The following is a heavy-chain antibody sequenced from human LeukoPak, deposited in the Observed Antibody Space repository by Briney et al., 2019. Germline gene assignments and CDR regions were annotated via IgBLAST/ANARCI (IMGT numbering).Heavy chain of an antibody. Sequence: ASVKVSCKVSGYTLTELSMHWVRQAPGKGLEWMGGFDPEDGETIYAQKFQGRVTMTEDTSTDTAYMELSSLRSEDTAVYYCARGREVGYYDSSGYTNWFDPWGQGTLVTVSS. CDR3: ARGREVGYYDSSGYTNWFDP. V-gene: IGHV1-24*01. CDR2: FDPEDGET. J-gene: IGHJ5*02. D-gene: IGHD3-22*01. CDR1: GYTLTELS.